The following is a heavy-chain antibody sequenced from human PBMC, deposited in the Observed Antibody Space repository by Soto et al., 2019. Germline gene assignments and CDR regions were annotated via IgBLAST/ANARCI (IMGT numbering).Heavy chain of an antibody. CDR1: GGSVSSGSYY. D-gene: IGHD3-22*01. V-gene: IGHV4-61*01. CDR3: ARVHGGFYRGSDY. Sequence: QVQLQESGPGLVKPSETLSLTCAVSGGSVSSGSYYWTWIRQPPGRGLEWIGYIYYTGTTDPNPSLKSRVTISLDTSKNQVYLNLNSVTAADTAVYYCARVHGGFYRGSDYWGQGTLVTVSS. J-gene: IGHJ4*02. CDR2: IYYTGTT.